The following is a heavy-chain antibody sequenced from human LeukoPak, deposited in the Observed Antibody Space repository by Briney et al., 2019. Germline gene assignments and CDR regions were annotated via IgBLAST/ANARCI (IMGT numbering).Heavy chain of an antibody. V-gene: IGHV4-61*02. CDR3: ARDLRYGSGSYVDY. Sequence: PSQTLSLTCTVSGGSISSGSYYWSWIRQPAGKGLEWIGRIYTSGSTNYNPSLKSRVTISVDTSKNQFSLKLSSVTAADTAVYYCARDLRYGSGSYVDYWGQGTLVTVSS. D-gene: IGHD3-10*01. CDR2: IYTSGST. CDR1: GGSISSGSYY. J-gene: IGHJ4*02.